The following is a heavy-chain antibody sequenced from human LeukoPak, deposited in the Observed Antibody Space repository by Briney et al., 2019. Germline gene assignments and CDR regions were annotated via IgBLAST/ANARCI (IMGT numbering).Heavy chain of an antibody. CDR1: GFTLSSYG. J-gene: IGHJ4*02. V-gene: IGHV3-30*18. CDR3: AKVVGEGDSPFDY. Sequence: PGRSLRLSCAASGFTLSSYGMHWVRQAPGKGLEWVAVISYDGSNKYYADSVKGRFTISRDNSKNTLYLQMNSLRAEDTAVYYCAKVVGEGDSPFDYWGQGTLVTVSS. D-gene: IGHD2-21*02. CDR2: ISYDGSNK.